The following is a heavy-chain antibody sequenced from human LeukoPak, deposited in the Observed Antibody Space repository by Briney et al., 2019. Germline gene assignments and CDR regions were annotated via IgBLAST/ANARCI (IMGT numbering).Heavy chain of an antibody. CDR2: IKPDGSDK. CDR3: ARHPPARFDF. V-gene: IGHV3-7*03. D-gene: IGHD2-2*01. Sequence: PGGSLRLSCAVSGFTFSTYWMTWVRQAPGSGLEWVANIKPDGSDKYYVDSVKGRFTISRDNAKNSLYLQMNSLRVEDTAVYYCARHPPARFDFWGQGFLVTVSS. J-gene: IGHJ4*02. CDR1: GFTFSTYW.